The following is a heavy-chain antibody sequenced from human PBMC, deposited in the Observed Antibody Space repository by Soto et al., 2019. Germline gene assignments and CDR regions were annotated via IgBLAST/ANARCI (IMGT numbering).Heavy chain of an antibody. CDR1: GDTFTNFG. CDR2: IATYNSNK. D-gene: IGHD3-10*01. V-gene: IGHV1-18*01. CDR3: ARVLRGVVNWFDP. Sequence: HLVQSGPEVKQPGASVTVSCKTSGDTFTNFGLSWVRQAPGQGLEWMGWIATYNSNKNHGQKFQGRITLTTDTSTSTAYMELKSLGYDDTAVYYCARVLRGVVNWFDPWGQGTLVTVSS. J-gene: IGHJ5*02.